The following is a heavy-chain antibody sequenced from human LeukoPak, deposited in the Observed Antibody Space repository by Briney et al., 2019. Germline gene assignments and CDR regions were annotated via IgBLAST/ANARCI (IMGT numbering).Heavy chain of an antibody. Sequence: PGRSLRLSCVASGFSLSDYYMSWIRQAPGKGLEWVSYIGSTIYYADSVKGRFTISRDNAKNSLYLQMNSLRAEDTAVYYCARDRGIVGTTGYYYMDVWGKGTTVTVSS. CDR1: GFSLSDYY. D-gene: IGHD1-26*01. CDR2: IGSTI. CDR3: ARDRGIVGTTGYYYMDV. J-gene: IGHJ6*03. V-gene: IGHV3-11*04.